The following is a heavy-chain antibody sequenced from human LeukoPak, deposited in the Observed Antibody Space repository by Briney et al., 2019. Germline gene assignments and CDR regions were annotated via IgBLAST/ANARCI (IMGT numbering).Heavy chain of an antibody. D-gene: IGHD3-22*01. CDR3: ARDGLDYYDSSGYYHN. J-gene: IGHJ4*02. V-gene: IGHV3-53*01. CDR2: IYSGGST. CDR1: GFTVSSNY. Sequence: GGSLRLSCASSGFTVSSNYMSWVRQAPGKGLKWVSVIYSGGSTYYADSVKGRFTISRDNSKNTLYLQMNSLRAEDTAVYYCARDGLDYYDSSGYYHNWGQGTLVTVSS.